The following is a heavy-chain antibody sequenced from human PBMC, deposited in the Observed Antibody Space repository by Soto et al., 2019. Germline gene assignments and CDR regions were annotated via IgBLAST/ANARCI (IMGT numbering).Heavy chain of an antibody. CDR1: GFAFSSYA. CDR2: ISGSGGSA. Sequence: GGSLRLSCAASGFAFSSYAMSWVRQAPGKGLEWVSAISGSGGSAYYADSVKGRFTISRDNSKNTLYLQMNSLRAEDTAVYYCAKDSHTAEGYFDYWGQGTLVTSPQ. CDR3: AKDSHTAEGYFDY. J-gene: IGHJ4*02. V-gene: IGHV3-23*01. D-gene: IGHD5-18*01.